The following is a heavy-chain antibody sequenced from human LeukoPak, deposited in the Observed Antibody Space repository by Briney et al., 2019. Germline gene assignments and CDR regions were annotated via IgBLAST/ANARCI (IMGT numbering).Heavy chain of an antibody. V-gene: IGHV3-30-3*01. Sequence: PGRALRLSCVASGFTFNDYAIHWVRQAPGKGLEWVAVISYDDTDKYYADSVKGRFTISRDNSKKTLYLQMSSLRPEDTAVYFCARGGGGGSYWPLEGMDVWGQGTTVTVSS. CDR2: ISYDDTDK. J-gene: IGHJ6*02. D-gene: IGHD1-26*01. CDR1: GFTFNDYA. CDR3: ARGGGGGSYWPLEGMDV.